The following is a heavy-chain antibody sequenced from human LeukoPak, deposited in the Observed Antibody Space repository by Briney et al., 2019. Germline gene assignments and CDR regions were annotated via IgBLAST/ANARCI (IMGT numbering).Heavy chain of an antibody. D-gene: IGHD4-17*01. Sequence: ASVKVSCKASGYTFTSNTMAWVRQAPGQGLELMGWINTNTGNPTYAQGFTGRFVFSLDTSVSTAYLQISSLKAEDTAVYYCADGGVTTTNGGFDAFDIWGQGTMVTVSS. V-gene: IGHV7-4-1*02. CDR1: GYTFTSNT. J-gene: IGHJ3*02. CDR3: ADGGVTTTNGGFDAFDI. CDR2: INTNTGNP.